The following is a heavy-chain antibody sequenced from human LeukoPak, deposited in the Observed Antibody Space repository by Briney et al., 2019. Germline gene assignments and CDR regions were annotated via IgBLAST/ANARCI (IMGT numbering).Heavy chain of an antibody. J-gene: IGHJ4*02. CDR1: GGSISSSSYY. Sequence: PSETLSLTCTVSGGSISSSSYYWGWLRQPPGKGLEWIGSIYYSGSTYYNPSLKSRVTTSVHTSKNQFSLKLSSVTAADTAVYYCSGGLSSSSVSFYYWGQGTLVTVSS. D-gene: IGHD6-13*01. CDR3: SGGLSSSSVSFYY. CDR2: IYYSGST. V-gene: IGHV4-39*01.